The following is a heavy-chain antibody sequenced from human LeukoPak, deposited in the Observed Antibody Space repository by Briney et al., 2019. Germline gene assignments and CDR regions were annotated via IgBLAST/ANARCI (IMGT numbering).Heavy chain of an antibody. V-gene: IGHV3-23*01. Sequence: GVSLRLSCAASGFTFRSYAMNWVRQTQGKGLEWVSTISGSGSTTYYADSVKGRFTISRDNSKTTLYLQMNTLRTEDTAVYYCAKDLRGSGWYFDYWGQGTLVAVSS. CDR3: AKDLRGSGWYFDY. D-gene: IGHD6-19*01. CDR2: ISGSGSTT. CDR1: GFTFRSYA. J-gene: IGHJ4*02.